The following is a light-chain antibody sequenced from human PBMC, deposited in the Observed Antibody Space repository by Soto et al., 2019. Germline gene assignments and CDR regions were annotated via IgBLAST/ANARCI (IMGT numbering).Light chain of an antibody. CDR3: RSYAGSSTSRV. Sequence: QSALTQPASVSGSPGQSITISCTGTSSDVGSYNLVSWYQQHPGKAPKLMIYEGSKRPSGVSTRFSGSKSGNTASLTISGLQAEDEADYYCRSYAGSSTSRVFGGGTKLTVL. CDR2: EGS. V-gene: IGLV2-23*01. CDR1: SSDVGSYNL. J-gene: IGLJ2*01.